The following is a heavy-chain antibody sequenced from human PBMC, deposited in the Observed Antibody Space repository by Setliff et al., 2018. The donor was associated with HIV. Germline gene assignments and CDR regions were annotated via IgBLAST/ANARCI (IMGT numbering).Heavy chain of an antibody. CDR1: GGSISSYY. CDR2: IYTSGST. CDR3: ARDPVEHLGGDYVPSFDY. J-gene: IGHJ4*02. D-gene: IGHD4-17*01. Sequence: SETLSLTCTVSGGSISSYYWSWIRQPPGKGLEWIGYIYTSGSTNYNPSLKSRVTISVDTSKNQFSLKLSSVTAADTAVYYCARDPVEHLGGDYVPSFDYWGQGTLVTSPQ. V-gene: IGHV4-4*08.